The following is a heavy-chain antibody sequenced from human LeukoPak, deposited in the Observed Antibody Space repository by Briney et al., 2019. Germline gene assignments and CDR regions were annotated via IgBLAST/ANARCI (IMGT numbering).Heavy chain of an antibody. D-gene: IGHD5-18*01. CDR2: INSDGSST. V-gene: IGHV3-74*01. CDR3: AQGLYSYGLTEGAFDI. CDR1: GFTFSSYW. Sequence: RGSLRLSCAASGFTFSSYWMHWVRQAPGKGLVWVSRINSDGSSTSYADSVKGRFTISRDNAKNTLYLQMNSLRAEDTAVYYCAQGLYSYGLTEGAFDIWGQGTMVTVSS. J-gene: IGHJ3*02.